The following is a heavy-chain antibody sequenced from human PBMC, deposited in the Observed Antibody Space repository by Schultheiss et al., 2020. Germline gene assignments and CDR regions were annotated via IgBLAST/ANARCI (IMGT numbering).Heavy chain of an antibody. D-gene: IGHD4-23*01. CDR3: ARLRLRWSTDDAFDI. V-gene: IGHV5-10-1*01. Sequence: GESLKISCKGSGYSFTSFWITWVRQMPGKGLEWMGRTDPSYSYTNYNPSFEGHVTISADKSISTVYVQWSSLKASDTAMYYCARLRLRWSTDDAFDIWGQGTMVTVSS. CDR2: TDPSYSYT. J-gene: IGHJ3*02. CDR1: GYSFTSFW.